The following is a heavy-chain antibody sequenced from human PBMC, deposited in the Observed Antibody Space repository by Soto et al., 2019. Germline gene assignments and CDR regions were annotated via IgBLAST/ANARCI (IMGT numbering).Heavy chain of an antibody. CDR2: ISYSGST. D-gene: IGHD6-13*01. CDR1: GGSINSGGYY. J-gene: IGHJ5*02. Sequence: SETLSLTCTISGGSINSGGYYWSWIRQHPGKGLEWIGYISYSGSTYYNPSLKSRVTISVDTSKNQLSLKLNSVTPEDTAVYYCARSQSSSWYSDWFDPWGQGTLVTVSS. V-gene: IGHV4-31*03. CDR3: ARSQSSSWYSDWFDP.